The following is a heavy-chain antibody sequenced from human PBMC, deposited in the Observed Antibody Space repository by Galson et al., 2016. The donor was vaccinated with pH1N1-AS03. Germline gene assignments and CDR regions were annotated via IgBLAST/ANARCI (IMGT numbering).Heavy chain of an antibody. J-gene: IGHJ4*02. CDR3: VSDNWKDPHMDA. CDR2: ISPDGNRK. D-gene: IGHD1-20*01. Sequence: SLRPSCAASGFTLSRSWMYWVRPGPGKGPVWVSRISPDGNRKGYADSVKGRFTISRDNAKNMLYVGMKSLRADDTAGYYCVSDNWKDPHMDAWGRGTQVTVSS. CDR1: GFTLSRSW. V-gene: IGHV3-74*01.